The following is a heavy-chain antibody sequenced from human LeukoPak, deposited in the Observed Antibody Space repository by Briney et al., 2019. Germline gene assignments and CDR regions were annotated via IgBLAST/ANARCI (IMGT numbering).Heavy chain of an antibody. Sequence: SETLSLTCAVYGGSFSGYYWSWIRQPPGKGLEWIGEINHSGSTNYNPSLKSRVTISVDTSKNQFSLKLSSVTAADTAVYYCARHSLYCSGGSCYANYFDYWGQGTLVTVSS. D-gene: IGHD2-15*01. CDR3: ARHSLYCSGGSCYANYFDY. V-gene: IGHV4-34*01. CDR1: GGSFSGYY. CDR2: INHSGST. J-gene: IGHJ4*02.